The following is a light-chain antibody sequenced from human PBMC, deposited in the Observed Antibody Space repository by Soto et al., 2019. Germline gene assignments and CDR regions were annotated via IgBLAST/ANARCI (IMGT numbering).Light chain of an antibody. CDR1: SGDVGGNNY. CDR2: EVS. J-gene: IGLJ1*01. Sequence: QSALTQPASVSGSPGQSITLTCTGTSGDVGGNNYVTWYQQSPGKNPKLHIYEVSKRRTGVTNRFSGSKSDNTASLTISGRQAEDEADYYCNSYTSRSTQVFGTGTKLPVL. V-gene: IGLV2-14*01. CDR3: NSYTSRSTQV.